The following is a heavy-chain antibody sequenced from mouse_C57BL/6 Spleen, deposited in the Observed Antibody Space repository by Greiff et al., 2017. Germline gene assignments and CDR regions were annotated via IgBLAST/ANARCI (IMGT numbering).Heavy chain of an antibody. Sequence: EVQLQQSGPGLVKPSQSLSLTCSVTGYSITSGYYWNWIRQFPGNKLEWMGYISYDGSNNYNPSLKNRISITRDTSKNQFFLKLNSVTTEDTATYYCARDIYYGNYGCAYWGQGALVTVSA. CDR2: ISYDGSN. J-gene: IGHJ3*01. CDR1: GYSITSGYY. CDR3: ARDIYYGNYGCAY. V-gene: IGHV3-6*01. D-gene: IGHD2-1*01.